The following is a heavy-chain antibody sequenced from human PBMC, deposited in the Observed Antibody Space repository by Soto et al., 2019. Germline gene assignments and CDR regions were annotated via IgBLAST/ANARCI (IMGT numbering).Heavy chain of an antibody. J-gene: IGHJ4*02. CDR3: AKGGGGSYFHY. CDR2: ISNSGGNT. CDR1: GFTFSSYA. D-gene: IGHD1-26*01. Sequence: PGGSLRLSCAASGFTFSSYAMTWVRQAPGKGLEWVSSISNSGGNTYYADSVKGRFTISRDNFKNTLYLQVNSLRAEDTAVYYCAKGGGGSYFHYWGQGTLVTVSS. V-gene: IGHV3-23*01.